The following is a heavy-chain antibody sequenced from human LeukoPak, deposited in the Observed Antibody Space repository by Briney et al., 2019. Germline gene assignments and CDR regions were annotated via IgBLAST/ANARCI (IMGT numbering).Heavy chain of an antibody. J-gene: IGHJ4*02. CDR3: VKPNQYYYGSGSYWDY. CDR2: INSNGGST. D-gene: IGHD3-10*01. Sequence: PGGSLRLSCSASGFTFSSYAIYWIRQAPGKGLEYVSAINSNGGSTYYADSVKGRFIISRDNSKNTLYLQMSSLRAEDPAVYYCVKPNQYYYGSGSYWDYWGQGSLVTVSS. CDR1: GFTFSSYA. V-gene: IGHV3-64D*09.